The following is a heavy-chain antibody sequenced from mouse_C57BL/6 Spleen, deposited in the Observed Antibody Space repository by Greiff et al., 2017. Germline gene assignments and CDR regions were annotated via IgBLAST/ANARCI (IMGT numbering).Heavy chain of an antibody. V-gene: IGHV1-81*01. CDR2: IYPRSGNT. J-gene: IGHJ3*01. Sequence: VKLVESGAELARPGASVKLSCKASGYTFTSYGISWVKQRTGQGLEWIGEIYPRSGNTYYNEKFKGKATLTADKSSSTAYMELRSLTSEDSAVYFCASRDSSGYEWFAYWGQGTLVTVSA. D-gene: IGHD3-2*02. CDR3: ASRDSSGYEWFAY. CDR1: GYTFTSYG.